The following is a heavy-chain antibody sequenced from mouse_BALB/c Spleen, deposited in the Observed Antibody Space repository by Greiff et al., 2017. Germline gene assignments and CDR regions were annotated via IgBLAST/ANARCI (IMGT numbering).Heavy chain of an antibody. Sequence: VQLKQSGGGLVQPGGSRKLSCAASGFTFSSFGMHWVRQAPEKGLEWVAYISSGSSTIYYADTVKGRFTISRDNPKNTLFLQMTSLRSEDTAMYYCARGNYGNPWFACWGQGTLVTVSA. CDR2: ISSGSSTI. D-gene: IGHD2-1*01. CDR1: GFTFSSFG. V-gene: IGHV5-17*02. CDR3: ARGNYGNPWFAC. J-gene: IGHJ3*01.